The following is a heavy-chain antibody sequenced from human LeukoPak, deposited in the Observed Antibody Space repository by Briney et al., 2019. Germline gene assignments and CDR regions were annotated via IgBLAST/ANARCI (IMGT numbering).Heavy chain of an antibody. D-gene: IGHD2-2*02. V-gene: IGHV1-69*04. CDR2: IIPILGIA. Sequence: ASVKVSCKASGGTFSSYAISWVRQAPGQGLEWMGRIIPILGIANYAQKFQGRVTITADKSTSTAYMELSSLRSEDTAVYYCARGPLYCSSTSCYTASTVFDYWGQGTLVTVSS. J-gene: IGHJ4*02. CDR1: GGTFSSYA. CDR3: ARGPLYCSSTSCYTASTVFDY.